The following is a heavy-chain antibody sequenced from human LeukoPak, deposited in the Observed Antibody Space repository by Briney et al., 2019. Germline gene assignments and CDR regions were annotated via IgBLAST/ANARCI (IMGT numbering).Heavy chain of an antibody. CDR3: AKDTYYYDSSGYYDY. V-gene: IGHV3-21*01. Sequence: PGGSLRLSCAASGFTFSSYRMSWVRQAPGKGLEWVSSISSSSTYIYYADSVKGRFTISRDNSKNTLYLQMNSLRAEDTAVYYCAKDTYYYDSSGYYDYWGQGTLVTVSS. D-gene: IGHD3-22*01. J-gene: IGHJ4*02. CDR1: GFTFSSYR. CDR2: ISSSSTYI.